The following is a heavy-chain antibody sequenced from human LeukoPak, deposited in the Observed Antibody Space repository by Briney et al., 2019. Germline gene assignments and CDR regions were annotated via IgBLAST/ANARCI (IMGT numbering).Heavy chain of an antibody. CDR2: INPNSGGST. J-gene: IGHJ6*03. Sequence: ASVKVSCKASGYTFTGYYMHWVRQAPGQGLECMGWINPNSGGSTSYAQKFQGRVTMTTDTSTSTAYMELRSLRSDDTAVYYCARAFKAGLLRYFRSVEGYYYYMDVWGKGTTVTVSS. CDR1: GYTFTGYY. D-gene: IGHD3-9*01. V-gene: IGHV1-2*02. CDR3: ARAFKAGLLRYFRSVEGYYYYMDV.